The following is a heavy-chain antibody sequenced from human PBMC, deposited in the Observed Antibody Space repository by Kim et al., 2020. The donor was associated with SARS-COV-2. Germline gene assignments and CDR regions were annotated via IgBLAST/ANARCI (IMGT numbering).Heavy chain of an antibody. Sequence: SETLSLTCTVSGGSISSYYWSWIRHPPGKGLEWIGYIYYSGSTNYNPSLKSRVTISVDTSKNQFSLKLSSVTAADTAVYYCAVLYDFWSGYTDGMDVWGQGTTVTVSS. CDR1: GGSISSYY. CDR2: IYYSGST. J-gene: IGHJ6*02. V-gene: IGHV4-59*01. CDR3: AVLYDFWSGYTDGMDV. D-gene: IGHD3-3*01.